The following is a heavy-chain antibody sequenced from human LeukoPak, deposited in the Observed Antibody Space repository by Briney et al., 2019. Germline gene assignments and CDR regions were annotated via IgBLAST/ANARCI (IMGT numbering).Heavy chain of an antibody. V-gene: IGHV4-39*01. CDR3: ARLHGYRYCSSTSCATFDY. D-gene: IGHD2-2*01. Sequence: SETLSLTCTVSGGSISSSSYYWGWIRQPPGKGLEWIGSIYYSGSTYYNPSLKSRVTISVDTSKNQFSLKLSSVTAADTAVYYCARLHGYRYCSSTSCATFDYWGQGTLVTVSS. CDR1: GGSISSSSYY. CDR2: IYYSGST. J-gene: IGHJ4*02.